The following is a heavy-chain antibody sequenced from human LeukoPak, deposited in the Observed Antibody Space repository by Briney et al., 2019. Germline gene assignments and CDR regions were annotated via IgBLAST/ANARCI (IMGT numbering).Heavy chain of an antibody. J-gene: IGHJ4*02. D-gene: IGHD3-22*01. CDR3: ATSSGYYGYAFEY. CDR2: ISGSGDST. CDR1: GITFPNYA. V-gene: IGHV3-23*01. Sequence: PGGSLRLSCAASGITFPNYAMSWVRQASGKGLEWVSAISGSGDSTYYADSVKGRFTISRDNSKNMLYLQITGLRAEDTAVYYCATSSGYYGYAFEYWGQGTLVTVST.